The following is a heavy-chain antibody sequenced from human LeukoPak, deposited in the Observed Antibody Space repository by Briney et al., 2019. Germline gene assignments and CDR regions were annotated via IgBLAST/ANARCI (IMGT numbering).Heavy chain of an antibody. V-gene: IGHV4-34*01. J-gene: IGHJ5*02. D-gene: IGHD5-18*01. CDR2: INHSGST. CDR1: GGSFSGYY. CDR3: ARGRTRGYSSSLVS. Sequence: PSETLSLICAVYGGSFSGYYWSWIRQPPGKGLEWIGEINHSGSTNYNPSLKSRVTISVDTSKNQFSLKLSSVTAADTAVYYCARGRTRGYSSSLVSWGQGTLVTVSS.